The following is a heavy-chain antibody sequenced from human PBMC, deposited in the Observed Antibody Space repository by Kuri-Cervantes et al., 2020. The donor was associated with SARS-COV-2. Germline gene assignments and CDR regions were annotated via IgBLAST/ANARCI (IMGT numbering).Heavy chain of an antibody. D-gene: IGHD3-10*01. CDR3: ARDRGYGMDV. CDR2: IGTGGDT. Sequence: GGSLRLSCAASGFTFTNYDMHWVRQATGKGLEWVSAIGTGGDTYYHGSVKGRFTISREIAKNSLYLQMNSLRAGDTAVYYWARDRGYGMDVWGQGTTVTVSS. V-gene: IGHV3-13*04. J-gene: IGHJ6*02. CDR1: GFTFTNYD.